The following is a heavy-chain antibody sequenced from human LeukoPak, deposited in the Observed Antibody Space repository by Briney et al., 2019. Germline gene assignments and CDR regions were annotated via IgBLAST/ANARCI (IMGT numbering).Heavy chain of an antibody. V-gene: IGHV4-34*01. CDR3: ARATRNYYGSGRSGIDY. CDR2: INHSGST. Sequence: PSETLSLTCAVYGGSFSGYYWSWIRQPPGKGLEWIGEINHSGSTNYNPSLKSRVTISVDTSKNQFSLKLSSVTAADTAVYYCARATRNYYGSGRSGIDYWGQGTLVTVSS. CDR1: GGSFSGYY. D-gene: IGHD3-10*01. J-gene: IGHJ4*02.